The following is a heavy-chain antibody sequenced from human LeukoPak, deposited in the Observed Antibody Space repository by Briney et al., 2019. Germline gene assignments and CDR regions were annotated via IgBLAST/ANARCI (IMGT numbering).Heavy chain of an antibody. V-gene: IGHV4-59*01. Sequence: SETLSLTCTVSGGSLSSYYWSWLRQPPGKGLEWIGYIYYSGSTNYNPSLKSRVTISVDTSKKQFSLKLSSVTAADTAVYYCATTPITIFGVAYFYMDVWGKGTTVTVSS. J-gene: IGHJ6*03. CDR3: ATTPITIFGVAYFYMDV. D-gene: IGHD3-3*01. CDR2: IYYSGST. CDR1: GGSLSSYY.